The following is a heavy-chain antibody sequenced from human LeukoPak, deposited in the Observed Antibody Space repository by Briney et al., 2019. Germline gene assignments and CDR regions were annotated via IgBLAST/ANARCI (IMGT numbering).Heavy chain of an antibody. CDR3: AKGPRASSGY. CDR1: GFTFSSYA. V-gene: IGHV3-23*01. J-gene: IGHJ4*02. Sequence: GGSLRLSCAASGFTFSSYAMRWVRQAPGRGLEWVSAISSSGDNTYYADSVKGRFTISTDNSKNTLYLQMNSLRVEDTALYYCAKGPRASSGYWGQGTLVTVSS. CDR2: ISSSGDNT. D-gene: IGHD6-6*01.